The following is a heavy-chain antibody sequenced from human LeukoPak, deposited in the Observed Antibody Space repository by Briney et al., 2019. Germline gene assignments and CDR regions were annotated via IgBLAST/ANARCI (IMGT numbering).Heavy chain of an antibody. CDR3: ARGRDYYDFWSGSF. D-gene: IGHD3-3*01. V-gene: IGHV4-59*08. Sequence: SETLSLTCTVSGGSISSYYWSWIRQPPGKGLEWIGYIYYSGSTNYNPSLKSRVTISVDTSKNQFSLKLSSVTAADTAVYYCARGRDYYDFWSGSFWGQGTLVTVSS. CDR2: IYYSGST. J-gene: IGHJ4*02. CDR1: GGSISSYY.